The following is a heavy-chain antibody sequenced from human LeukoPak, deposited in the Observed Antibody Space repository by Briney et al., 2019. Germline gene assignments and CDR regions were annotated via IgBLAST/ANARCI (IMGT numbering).Heavy chain of an antibody. Sequence: GGSLRLSCAASGFTFSNAWMSWVRQAPGKGLEWVGHIKSKSDGGTTDYAAPVKGRFTISRGDPKNTLYLQMNSVKTEDTAVYYCTTYDILTGYYRALWYFDYWGQGTLVSVSS. CDR1: GFTFSNAW. D-gene: IGHD3-9*01. V-gene: IGHV3-15*01. J-gene: IGHJ4*02. CDR2: IKSKSDGGTT. CDR3: TTYDILTGYYRALWYFDY.